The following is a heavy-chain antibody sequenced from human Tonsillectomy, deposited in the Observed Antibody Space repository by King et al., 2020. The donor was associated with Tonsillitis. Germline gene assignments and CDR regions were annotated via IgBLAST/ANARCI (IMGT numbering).Heavy chain of an antibody. D-gene: IGHD4-17*01. V-gene: IGHV4-38-2*02. J-gene: IGHJ5*02. CDR3: ARGGGDSLERLFDP. Sequence: QLQESGPGLVKPSETLSLKCTVSGYSISSGYYWGWIRQPPGKGLEWIGSIYYSGSTYYNPSLTGRVTISVDTSKNQFSLKVSSVTAAETAVYYCARGGGDSLERLFDPWGQGTLVTVSS. CDR1: GYSISSGYY. CDR2: IYYSGST.